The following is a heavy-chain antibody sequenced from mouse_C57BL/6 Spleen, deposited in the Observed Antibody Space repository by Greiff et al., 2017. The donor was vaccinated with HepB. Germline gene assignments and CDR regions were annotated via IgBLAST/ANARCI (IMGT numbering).Heavy chain of an antibody. J-gene: IGHJ1*03. CDR1: GFTFSSYA. Sequence: EVKLMESGGGLVKPGGSLKLSCAASGFTFSSYAMSWVRQTPEKRLEWVATISDGGSYTYYPDNAKNNLYLQMSHLKSEDTAMYYCARDQDYYGSSYRWYFDVWGTGTTVTVSS. V-gene: IGHV5-4*01. D-gene: IGHD1-1*01. CDR3: ARDQDYYGSSYRWYFDV. CDR2: ISDGGSYT.